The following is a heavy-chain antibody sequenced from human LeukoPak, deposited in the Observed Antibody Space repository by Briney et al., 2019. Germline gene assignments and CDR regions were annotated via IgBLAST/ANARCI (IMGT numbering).Heavy chain of an antibody. V-gene: IGHV3-30*18. D-gene: IGHD3-10*01. CDR1: GFAFSDFG. CDR2: ISNDESQK. Sequence: GRSLRLSCVGSGFAFSDFGLHWVRQAPGKGLEWETLISNDESQKYYVGSVKGRFTISRDNSKNTLYLQMNSLRAEDTAVYYCAKDTYYYDSGSYPPHWGQGTLVTVSS. J-gene: IGHJ4*02. CDR3: AKDTYYYDSGSYPPH.